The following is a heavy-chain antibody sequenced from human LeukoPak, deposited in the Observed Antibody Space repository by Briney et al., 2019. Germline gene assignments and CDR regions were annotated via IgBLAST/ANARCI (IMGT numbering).Heavy chain of an antibody. D-gene: IGHD2-2*01. CDR3: ARSKAHLSTSWYGTWFDP. J-gene: IGHJ5*02. Sequence: NPSETLSLTCTVSGYSVSSGNYWGWIRQPPGKGLEWIGSMYHSGDTYKNPSLKSRVTISVDTSKNQLSLKLSSVTAADTAVYYCARSKAHLSTSWYGTWFDPWGQGTLVTVSS. CDR2: MYHSGDT. CDR1: GYSVSSGNY. V-gene: IGHV4-38-2*02.